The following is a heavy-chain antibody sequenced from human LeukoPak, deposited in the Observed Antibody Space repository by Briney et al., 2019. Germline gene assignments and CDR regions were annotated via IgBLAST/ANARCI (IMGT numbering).Heavy chain of an antibody. CDR2: ISSSGSTI. CDR3: ATYDYVWGSYRYTFDY. J-gene: IGHJ4*02. D-gene: IGHD3-16*02. Sequence: LSLTCTVSGGSISSGSYYWSWIRQAPGKGLEWVSYISSSGSTIYYADSVKGRFTISRDNAKNSLYLQMNSLRAEDTAVYYCATYDYVWGSYRYTFDYWGQGTLVTVSS. V-gene: IGHV3-11*04. CDR1: GGSISSGSYY.